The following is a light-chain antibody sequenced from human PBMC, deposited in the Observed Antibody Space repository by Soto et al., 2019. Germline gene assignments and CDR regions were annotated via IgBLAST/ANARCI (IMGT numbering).Light chain of an antibody. CDR3: SSYTSSSTPYV. CDR1: SSDVGGYNY. V-gene: IGLV2-14*01. J-gene: IGLJ1*01. Sequence: QSALTQPASVSGSPGQSITISCTGTSSDVGGYNYVSWYQQHPGKAPKLMIYDVSNRPSGVSNRFSGSKSGNTASLTISGLQAADEDDYYCSSYTSSSTPYVFGTGTKVTVL. CDR2: DVS.